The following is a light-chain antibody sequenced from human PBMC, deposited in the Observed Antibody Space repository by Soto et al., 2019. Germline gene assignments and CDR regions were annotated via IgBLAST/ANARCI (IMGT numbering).Light chain of an antibody. V-gene: IGLV4-60*03. CDR1: SRHSSYI. CDR2: LEDSGNY. J-gene: IGLJ1*01. CDR3: AAWDDSLNGYV. Sequence: QPVLTHSSSASASLGSSVKLTCTLSSRHSSYIIAWHQQQPGKAPRYLMKLEDSGNYNKGSGVPDRFSGSSSGADRYLTISNLQSEDEADYYCAAWDDSLNGYVFGTGTKLTVL.